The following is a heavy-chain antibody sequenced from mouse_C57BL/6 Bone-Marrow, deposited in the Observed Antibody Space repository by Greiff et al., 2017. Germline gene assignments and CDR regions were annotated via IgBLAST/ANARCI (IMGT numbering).Heavy chain of an antibody. D-gene: IGHD3-3*01. J-gene: IGHJ2*01. CDR1: GYAFTNYL. CDR3: ARMKGFYFDY. Sequence: VQLQQSGAELVRPGTSVKVSCKASGYAFTNYLIEWVKQRPGQGLEWIGVINPGSGGTNYNEKFKGKATLTADKSSSTAYMQLSSLTSEDSAVYFCARMKGFYFDYWGQGTTLTVSS. CDR2: INPGSGGT. V-gene: IGHV1-54*01.